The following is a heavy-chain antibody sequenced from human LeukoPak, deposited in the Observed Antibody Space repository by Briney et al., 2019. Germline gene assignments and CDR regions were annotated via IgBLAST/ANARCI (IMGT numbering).Heavy chain of an antibody. J-gene: IGHJ5*02. Sequence: GGSLRLSCAASGFTFSNFAMTWVRHAPGKGLECFSGLSGSSASTYYADSVKGRFTISRHNSKNTLNLQMNSLRAHDTAIYYCARDRTVTTGWFDPGGEGTLVTVS. CDR1: GFTFSNFA. V-gene: IGHV3-23*01. CDR3: ARDRTVTTGWFDP. CDR2: LSGSSAST. D-gene: IGHD4-17*01.